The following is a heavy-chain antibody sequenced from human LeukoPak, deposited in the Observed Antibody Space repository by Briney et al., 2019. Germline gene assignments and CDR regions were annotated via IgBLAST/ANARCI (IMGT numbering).Heavy chain of an antibody. V-gene: IGHV4-39*07. Sequence: SETLSLTCTVSGGSISSSSYYWGWIRQPPGKGLEWIGSIYYSGSTYYNPSLKSRVTISVDTSKNQFSLKLSSVTAADTAVYYCAREYCSGGSCYPPQDYWGQGTLVTVSS. CDR3: AREYCSGGSCYPPQDY. D-gene: IGHD2-15*01. CDR2: IYYSGST. CDR1: GGSISSSSYY. J-gene: IGHJ4*02.